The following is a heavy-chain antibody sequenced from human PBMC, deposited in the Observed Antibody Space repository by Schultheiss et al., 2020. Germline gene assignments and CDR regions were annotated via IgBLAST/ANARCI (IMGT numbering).Heavy chain of an antibody. Sequence: GGSLRLSCAASGFTFSSYWMSWVRQAPGKGLEWVANIKQDGSEEYYVDSVKGRFTISRDNSKNTLYLQMNSLRAEDTAVYYCARETREVSGWYYYYGMDVWGQGTTVTVSS. V-gene: IGHV3-7*03. CDR2: IKQDGSEE. CDR3: ARETREVSGWYYYYGMDV. CDR1: GFTFSSYW. D-gene: IGHD6-19*01. J-gene: IGHJ6*02.